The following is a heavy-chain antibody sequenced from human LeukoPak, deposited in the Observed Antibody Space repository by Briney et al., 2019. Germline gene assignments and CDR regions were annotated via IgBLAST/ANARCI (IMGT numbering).Heavy chain of an antibody. CDR2: IYYSGST. CDR1: GGSISSYY. V-gene: IGHV4-59*08. D-gene: IGHD2-15*01. CDR3: ARLNIVVVVAGAPWFDP. J-gene: IGHJ5*02. Sequence: PSETLSLTCTVSGGSISSYYWSWIRQPPGKGLEWVGYIYYSGSTNYNPSLKSRVIISVDTSKNQFSLKLRSVTAADTAVYYCARLNIVVVVAGAPWFDPWGQGTLVTVSS.